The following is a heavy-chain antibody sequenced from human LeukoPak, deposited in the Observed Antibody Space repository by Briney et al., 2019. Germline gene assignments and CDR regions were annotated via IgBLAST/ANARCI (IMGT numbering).Heavy chain of an antibody. CDR3: ARESYGGNPYYYYYYMDV. CDR2: IYYSGST. Sequence: SETLSLTCTVSGGSISSYYWSWIRQPPGKGLEWIGYIYYSGSTNYNPSLKSRVTISVDTSKNQFSLKLSSVTAADTAVYYCARESYGGNPYYYYYYMDVWGKGTTVTVSS. V-gene: IGHV4-59*12. J-gene: IGHJ6*03. D-gene: IGHD4-23*01. CDR1: GGSISSYY.